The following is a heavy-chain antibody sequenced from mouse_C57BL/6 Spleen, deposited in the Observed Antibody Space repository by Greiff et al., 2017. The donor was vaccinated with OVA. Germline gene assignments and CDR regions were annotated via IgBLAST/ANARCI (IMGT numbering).Heavy chain of an antibody. Sequence: VQLQQPGAELVMPGASVKLSCKASGYTFTSYWMHWVKQRPGQGLEWIGEIDPSDSYTNYNQKFKGKSTLTVDKSSSTAYMQLSSLTSEDSAVYYCARRTDSAWFAYWGQGTLVTVSA. V-gene: IGHV1-69*01. CDR3: ARRTDSAWFAY. CDR1: GYTFTSYW. CDR2: IDPSDSYT. J-gene: IGHJ3*01.